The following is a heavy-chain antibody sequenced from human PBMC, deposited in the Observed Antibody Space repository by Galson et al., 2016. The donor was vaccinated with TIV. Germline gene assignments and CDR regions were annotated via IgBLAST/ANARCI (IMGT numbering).Heavy chain of an antibody. J-gene: IGHJ6*02. CDR2: IDLSDSYT. Sequence: QSGAEVKKPGESLRISCKGSGHRFTSKWISWVRQMPGKGLEWMGKIDLSDSYTNYSPSFQAHVTLSVDKSISTAYLQWSSLRASDTAMYYCATSRDIETLLEIYGMDVWGQGTTVTVSS. CDR1: GHRFTSKW. D-gene: IGHD3-3*01. CDR3: ATSRDIETLLEIYGMDV. V-gene: IGHV5-10-1*01.